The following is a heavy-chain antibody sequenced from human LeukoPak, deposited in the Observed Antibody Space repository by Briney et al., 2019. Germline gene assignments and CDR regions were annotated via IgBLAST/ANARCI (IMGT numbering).Heavy chain of an antibody. V-gene: IGHV3-11*01. Sequence: GGSLRLSCAASGFTFSDYYMSWIRQAPGKGLEWVSYISSSGSTIYYADSVKGRFTISRDNAKNSLYLQMNSLRAEDTAVYYCARVDYDSSGYYPRVAFDIWGQGTMVTVSS. D-gene: IGHD3-22*01. J-gene: IGHJ3*02. CDR1: GFTFSDYY. CDR3: ARVDYDSSGYYPRVAFDI. CDR2: ISSSGSTI.